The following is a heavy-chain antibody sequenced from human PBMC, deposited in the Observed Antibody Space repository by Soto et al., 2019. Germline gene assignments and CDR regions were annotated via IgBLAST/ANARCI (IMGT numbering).Heavy chain of an antibody. V-gene: IGHV1-18*04. D-gene: IGHD2-2*01. J-gene: IGHJ6*02. Sequence: QVQLVQSGAEVKKPGSSVKVSCKASGYTFTSYGISWVLQAPGQGLEWMGWISAYNGNTNYAQKLQGRGTRTTDTSTSTAYMELRRLRSDDSAVYYCASGYCSSTSCYWRYYYYGMDVWGQGSTVTVSS. CDR2: ISAYNGNT. CDR3: ASGYCSSTSCYWRYYYYGMDV. CDR1: GYTFTSYG.